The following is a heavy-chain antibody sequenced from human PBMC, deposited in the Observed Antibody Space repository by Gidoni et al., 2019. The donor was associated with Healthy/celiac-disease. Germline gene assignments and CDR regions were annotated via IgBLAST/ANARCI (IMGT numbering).Heavy chain of an antibody. CDR3: ARRRAQIVGAYYFDY. V-gene: IGHV4-30-4*01. Sequence: QVQLQESGPGLVKPSQTLSLTCAVSGGSISSGGYYWSWIRQPPGKGLEWIGYIYYSGSTYYNPSLKSRVTISVDTSKNQFSLKLSSVTAADTAVYYCARRRAQIVGAYYFDYWGQGTLVTVSS. J-gene: IGHJ4*02. CDR2: IYYSGST. CDR1: GGSISSGGYY. D-gene: IGHD1-26*01.